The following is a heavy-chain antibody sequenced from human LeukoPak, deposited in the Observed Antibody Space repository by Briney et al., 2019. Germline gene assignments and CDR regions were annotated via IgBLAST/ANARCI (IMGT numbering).Heavy chain of an antibody. J-gene: IGHJ4*02. V-gene: IGHV3-30*18. Sequence: GGSLRLSCAASGFTFSSYGMHWVRQAPGKGLEWVAVISYDGSNKYYADSVKGRFTISRDNSKNTLYLQMNSLRAEDTAVYYCAKSHYYDSSGYLGYWGQGTLVTVSS. D-gene: IGHD3-22*01. CDR3: AKSHYYDSSGYLGY. CDR1: GFTFSSYG. CDR2: ISYDGSNK.